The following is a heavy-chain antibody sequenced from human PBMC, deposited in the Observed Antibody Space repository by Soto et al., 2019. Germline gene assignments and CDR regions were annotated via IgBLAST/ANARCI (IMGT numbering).Heavy chain of an antibody. D-gene: IGHD3-3*01. CDR1: GYTFTSYA. CDR2: INAGNGNT. Sequence: ASVKVSCKASGYTFTSYAMHWVRQAPGQRLEWMGWINAGNGNTKYSQKFQGRVTITRDTSASTAYMELSSLRSEDTAVYYCARGGPHFGVVDYYYYVMDFWGQGSTVIVS. V-gene: IGHV1-3*01. J-gene: IGHJ6*02. CDR3: ARGGPHFGVVDYYYYVMDF.